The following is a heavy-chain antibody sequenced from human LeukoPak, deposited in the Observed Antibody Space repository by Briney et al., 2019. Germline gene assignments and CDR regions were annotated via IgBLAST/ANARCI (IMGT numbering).Heavy chain of an antibody. V-gene: IGHV1-2*02. CDR3: ARPFIETPSLGALDY. Sequence: ATVKVSCKASGYTFTDYYMHWVRQAPGQGLEWMGWINPDSGGTNYAQNFQGRVTMTRDTSISTAYMELSRLRSDDTAVYYCARPFIETPSLGALDYWGQGTLVTVSS. J-gene: IGHJ4*02. D-gene: IGHD4-23*01. CDR1: GYTFTDYY. CDR2: INPDSGGT.